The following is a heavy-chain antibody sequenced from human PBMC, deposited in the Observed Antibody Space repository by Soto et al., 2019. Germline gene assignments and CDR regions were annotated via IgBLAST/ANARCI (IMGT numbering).Heavy chain of an antibody. CDR3: AREGCLLRSNYDFGQNWFDP. Sequence: SVKVSCKASGGTFSSYAISWVRQAPGQGLEWMGGIIPIFGTANYAQKFQGRVTITADESTSTAYMELSSLRSEDTAVYYCAREGCLLRSNYDFGQNWFDPWGQGPLVTVSS. D-gene: IGHD3-3*01. CDR2: IIPIFGTA. J-gene: IGHJ5*02. CDR1: GGTFSSYA. V-gene: IGHV1-69*13.